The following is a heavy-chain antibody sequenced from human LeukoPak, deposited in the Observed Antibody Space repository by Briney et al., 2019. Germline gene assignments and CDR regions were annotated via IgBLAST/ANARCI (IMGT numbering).Heavy chain of an antibody. CDR1: GGSISSSSYY. Sequence: SETLSLTCTVSGGSISSSSYYWGWIRQPPGKGLEWIGSIYYSGSTYYNPSLKSRVTISGDTSKNQFSLKLSSVTAADTAVYYCARGFRGPNFDYWGQGTLVTVSS. CDR3: ARGFRGPNFDY. D-gene: IGHD3-10*01. J-gene: IGHJ4*02. V-gene: IGHV4-39*07. CDR2: IYYSGST.